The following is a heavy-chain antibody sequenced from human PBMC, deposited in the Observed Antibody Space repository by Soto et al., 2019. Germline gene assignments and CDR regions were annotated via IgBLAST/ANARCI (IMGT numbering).Heavy chain of an antibody. CDR3: RAYTYGQCVDY. D-gene: IGHD5-18*01. CDR1: GFTFSAYD. V-gene: IGHV3-23*01. Sequence: WGSLRLSCVASGFTFSAYDMNWVRQAPGKGLEWVSLVNGNGGSTYYADSVKGRFTISRDDSKNTVYLQMNSLRAEDTAVYYCRAYTYGQCVDYWGQGNLVTVSS. J-gene: IGHJ4*02. CDR2: VNGNGGST.